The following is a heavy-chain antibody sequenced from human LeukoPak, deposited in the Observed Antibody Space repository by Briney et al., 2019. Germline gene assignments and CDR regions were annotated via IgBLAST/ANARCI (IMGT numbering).Heavy chain of an antibody. Sequence: GGSLRLSCAASGFTFSSYSMNWVRQAPGKGLEWVSSISSSSSYIYYADSVKGRFTISRDNAKNSLYLQMNSLRAEDTAVYYCARDLLGSNYIMSLDPWGQGTLVTVSS. CDR3: ARDLLGSNYIMSLDP. J-gene: IGHJ5*02. CDR1: GFTFSSYS. D-gene: IGHD4-11*01. CDR2: ISSSSSYI. V-gene: IGHV3-21*01.